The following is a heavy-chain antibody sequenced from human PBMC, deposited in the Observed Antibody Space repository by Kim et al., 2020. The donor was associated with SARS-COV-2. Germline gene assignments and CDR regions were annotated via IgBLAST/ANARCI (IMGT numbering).Heavy chain of an antibody. J-gene: IGHJ4*02. D-gene: IGHD3-9*01. CDR1: GFTFGDYA. CDR2: ISWNSGSI. CDR3: AKAPFVVIITILFDY. V-gene: IGHV3-9*01. Sequence: GGSLRLSCAASGFTFGDYAMHWVRQAPGKGLEWVSGISWNSGSIGYADSVKGRFTISRDNAKNSLYLQMNSLRAEDTALYYCAKAPFVVIITILFDYWGQGPLVTVS.